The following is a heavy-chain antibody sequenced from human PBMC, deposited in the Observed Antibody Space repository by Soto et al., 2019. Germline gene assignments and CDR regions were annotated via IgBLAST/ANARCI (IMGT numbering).Heavy chain of an antibody. Sequence: QVQLVQSGAEVKKPGASVKVSCKASGYTFTSYGISWVRQAPGQGLEWMGWISAYNGNTNYAQKLQGRVTMTTDTTTSPADVALRSLGSDDAAVYYCARDGLPARRAHDYYGLDVWGKGTT. CDR2: ISAYNGNT. V-gene: IGHV1-18*01. CDR3: ARDGLPARRAHDYYGLDV. J-gene: IGHJ6*04. D-gene: IGHD6-6*01. CDR1: GYTFTSYG.